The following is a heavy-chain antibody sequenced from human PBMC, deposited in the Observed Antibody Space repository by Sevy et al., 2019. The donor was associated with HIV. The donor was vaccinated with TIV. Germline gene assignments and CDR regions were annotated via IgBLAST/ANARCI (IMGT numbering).Heavy chain of an antibody. CDR1: GFTFSSYS. V-gene: IGHV3-21*01. D-gene: IGHD6-13*01. J-gene: IGHJ5*02. Sequence: GGSLRLSCAASGFTFSSYSMNWVRQAPGKGLEWVSSISSSSSYIYYAHSVKGRFTISRDNAKNSLYLQMNSLRAEDTAVYYCARDSLSSSWYGVLDPWGQGTLVTVSS. CDR2: ISSSSSYI. CDR3: ARDSLSSSWYGVLDP.